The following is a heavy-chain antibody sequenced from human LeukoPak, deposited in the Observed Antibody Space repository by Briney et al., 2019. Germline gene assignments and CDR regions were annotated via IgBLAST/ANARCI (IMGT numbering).Heavy chain of an antibody. CDR1: GGSISSSSYY. J-gene: IGHJ4*02. CDR3: ARTLAPPWGSSWYYFDY. V-gene: IGHV4-39*07. CDR2: IYYSGST. Sequence: SETLSLTCTVSGGSISSSSYYWGWIRQPPGKGLEWIGSIYYSGSTYYNPSLKSRVTISVDTSKNQFSLKLSSVTAADTAVYYCARTLAPPWGSSWYYFDYWGQGTLVTVSS. D-gene: IGHD6-13*01.